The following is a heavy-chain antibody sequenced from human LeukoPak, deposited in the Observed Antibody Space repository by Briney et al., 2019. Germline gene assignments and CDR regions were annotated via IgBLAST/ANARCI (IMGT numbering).Heavy chain of an antibody. Sequence: PGGSLRLSCAASGFTFSSYWMSWVRQAPGKGLEWVSYISSSGSTIYYADSVKGRFTISRDNAKNSLYLQMNSLRAEDTAVYYCARDGGPYSYGLNDAFDIWGQGTMVTVSS. CDR3: ARDGGPYSYGLNDAFDI. D-gene: IGHD5-18*01. V-gene: IGHV3-48*04. CDR1: GFTFSSYW. J-gene: IGHJ3*02. CDR2: ISSSGSTI.